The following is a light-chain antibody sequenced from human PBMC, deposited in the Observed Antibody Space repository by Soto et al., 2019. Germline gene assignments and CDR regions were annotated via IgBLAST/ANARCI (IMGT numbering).Light chain of an antibody. CDR3: QHYNSYSDA. CDR1: QTISSW. V-gene: IGKV1-5*03. Sequence: DIQMTQSPSTLSGSVGDRVTITCRASQTISSWLAWYQQKPGKAPKLLIYKASTLKSGVPSRFSGSGSGTEFTPTISSLQNDDFATYYCQHYNSYSDAFGQGTEVDIK. CDR2: KAS. J-gene: IGKJ1*01.